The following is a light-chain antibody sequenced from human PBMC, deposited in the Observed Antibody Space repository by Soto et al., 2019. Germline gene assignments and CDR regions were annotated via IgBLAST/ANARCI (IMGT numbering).Light chain of an antibody. CDR2: GAS. CDR3: QQYNTYPLT. Sequence: IQMTQSPSTLSASVVETVTITCRASQSISVSLAWYQQKPGKAPKVLIFGASTLDGGVPSRFSGRRSGTDFTLTISSLQPSDFATYYCQQYNTYPLTFGGGTKVDIK. V-gene: IGKV1-5*01. J-gene: IGKJ4*01. CDR1: QSISVS.